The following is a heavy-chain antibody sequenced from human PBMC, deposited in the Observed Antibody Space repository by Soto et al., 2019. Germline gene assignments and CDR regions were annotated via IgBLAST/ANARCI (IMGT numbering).Heavy chain of an antibody. J-gene: IGHJ6*02. CDR2: IYYSGST. CDR3: ARGRIAARPAGGVYYYGMDV. Sequence: PSETLSLTCTVSGGSVGSGSYYWSWIRQPPGKGLEWIGYIYYSGSTNYNPSLKSRVTISVDTSKNQFSLKLSSVTAADTAVYYCARGRIAARPAGGVYYYGMDVWGQGTTVTVSS. D-gene: IGHD6-6*01. V-gene: IGHV4-61*01. CDR1: GGSVGSGSYY.